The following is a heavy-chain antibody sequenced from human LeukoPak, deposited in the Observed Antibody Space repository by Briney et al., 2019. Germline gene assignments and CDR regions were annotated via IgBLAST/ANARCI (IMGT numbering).Heavy chain of an antibody. CDR3: ARESYYYYMDV. CDR1: GYSISSGFY. V-gene: IGHV4-38-2*02. Sequence: ASETLSLTCTVSGYSISSGFYWGWIRQSPEKGLEWIGYIYYSGSTNYNPSLKSRVTISVDTSKNQFSLKLSSVTAADTAVYYCARESYYYYMDVWGKGTTVTISS. J-gene: IGHJ6*03. CDR2: IYYSGST.